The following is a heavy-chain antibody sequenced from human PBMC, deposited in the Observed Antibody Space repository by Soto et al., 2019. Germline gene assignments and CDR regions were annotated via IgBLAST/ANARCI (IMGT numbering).Heavy chain of an antibody. CDR2: ISGSGGST. CDR3: ANEQYDVWSGYSSGTFDY. J-gene: IGHJ4*02. V-gene: IGHV3-23*01. CDR1: GFTFSSYA. D-gene: IGHD3-3*01. Sequence: GGSLRLSCAASGFTFSSYAMSWVRQAPGKGLEWVSAISGSGGSTYYADSVKGRFTISRDNSKNTLYLQMNSLRAEDTAVYYCANEQYDVWSGYSSGTFDYWGQGTLVTVSS.